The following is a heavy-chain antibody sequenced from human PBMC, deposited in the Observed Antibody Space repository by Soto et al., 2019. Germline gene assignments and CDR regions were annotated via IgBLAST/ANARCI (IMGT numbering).Heavy chain of an antibody. Sequence: PGGSLRLSCAASGFTFSSYGMHWVRQAPGKGLEWVAVIWYDGSNKYYADSVKGRFTISRDNSKNTLYLQMNSLRAEDTAVYYCAKDLTPLNGLDYWGQGTLVTVSS. J-gene: IGHJ4*02. D-gene: IGHD1-20*01. CDR2: IWYDGSNK. CDR3: AKDLTPLNGLDY. V-gene: IGHV3-33*06. CDR1: GFTFSSYG.